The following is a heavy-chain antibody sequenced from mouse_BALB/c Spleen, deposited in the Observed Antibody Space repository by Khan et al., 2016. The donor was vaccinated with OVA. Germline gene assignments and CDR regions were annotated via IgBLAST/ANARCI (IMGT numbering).Heavy chain of an antibody. Sequence: QVQLQQSGAELVKAGASVKMSCKASGYTFTSYWMHWVKQRLGQGLEWFAETNPTNGRTYYTGKFKSKATLTVDKSSSTAYMLLSGPTFEDSAVYYCARIKKIVATYFDYWGQGTTLTVSS. D-gene: IGHD1-1*01. CDR3: ARIKKIVATYFDY. J-gene: IGHJ2*01. CDR2: TNPTNGRT. V-gene: IGHV1S81*02. CDR1: GYTFTSYW.